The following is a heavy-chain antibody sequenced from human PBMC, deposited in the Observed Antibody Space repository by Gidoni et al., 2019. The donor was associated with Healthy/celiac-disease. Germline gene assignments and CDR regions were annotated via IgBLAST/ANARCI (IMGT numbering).Heavy chain of an antibody. CDR1: GGSISRGSYY. CDR2: IYTSGST. CDR3: ARLSGGDAFDI. D-gene: IGHD3-10*01. V-gene: IGHV4-61*02. J-gene: IGHJ3*02. Sequence: QVQLQESGPGLVKPSQTLSLTCTVSGGSISRGSYYWSWIRQPAGKGLEWIGRIYTSGSTNYNPSLKSRVTISVDTSKNQFSLKLSSVTAADTAVYYCARLSGGDAFDIWGQGTMVTVSS.